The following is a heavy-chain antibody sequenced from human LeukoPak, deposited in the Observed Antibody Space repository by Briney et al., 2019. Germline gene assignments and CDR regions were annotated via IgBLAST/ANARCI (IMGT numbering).Heavy chain of an antibody. V-gene: IGHV4-39*01. CDR1: GGSISSGSYY. J-gene: IGHJ4*02. CDR3: ARQTGSGLFILP. D-gene: IGHD3/OR15-3a*01. Sequence: PSETLSLTCTVSGGSISSGSYYWSWIRQPAGKGLEWVGSIYYSGNTYYNASLKSQVSISIDTSKNRFSLKLTSVTAADTAVYYCARQTGSGLFILPGGQGTLVTVSS. CDR2: IYYSGNT.